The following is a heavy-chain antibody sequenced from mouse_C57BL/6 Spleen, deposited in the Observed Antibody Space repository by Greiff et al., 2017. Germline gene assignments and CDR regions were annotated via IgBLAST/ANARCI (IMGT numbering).Heavy chain of an antibody. CDR2: ISSGGDYI. CDR1: GFTFSSYA. V-gene: IGHV5-9-1*02. D-gene: IGHD2-3*01. J-gene: IGHJ1*03. Sequence: DVHLVESGEGLVKPGGSLKLSCAASGFTFSSYAMSWVRQTPEKRLEWVAYISSGGDYIYYADTVKGRFTISRDNARNTLYLQMSSLKSEDTAMYYCTRDDGYYGYFDVWGTGTTVTVSS. CDR3: TRDDGYYGYFDV.